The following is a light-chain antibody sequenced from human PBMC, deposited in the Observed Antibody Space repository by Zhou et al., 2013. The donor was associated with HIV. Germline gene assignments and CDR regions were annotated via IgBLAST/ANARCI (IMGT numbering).Light chain of an antibody. Sequence: DIQMTQSPSSVSASVGDRVTITCRASQGISSWLAWYQQKPGKAPRLLIYSASSLQSGVPSRFSGSGSGTDFTLTISRLQPEDFASYYCQQSSRTPRTFGQGTKVEIK. J-gene: IGKJ1*01. V-gene: IGKV1-12*01. CDR2: SAS. CDR1: QGISSW. CDR3: QQSSRTPRT.